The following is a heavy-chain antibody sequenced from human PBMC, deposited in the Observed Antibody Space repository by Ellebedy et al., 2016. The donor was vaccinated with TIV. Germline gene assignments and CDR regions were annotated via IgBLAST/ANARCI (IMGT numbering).Heavy chain of an antibody. CDR2: ISAYNGNT. CDR1: GYTFTSYG. CDR3: ARGGLLGAVAGTSFDY. D-gene: IGHD6-19*01. Sequence: ASVKVSXKASGYTFTSYGISWVRQAPGQGLEWMGWISAYNGNTNYAQKLQGRVTMTTDTSTSTAYMELRSLRSDDTAVYYCARGGLLGAVAGTSFDYWGQGTLVTVSS. V-gene: IGHV1-18*04. J-gene: IGHJ4*02.